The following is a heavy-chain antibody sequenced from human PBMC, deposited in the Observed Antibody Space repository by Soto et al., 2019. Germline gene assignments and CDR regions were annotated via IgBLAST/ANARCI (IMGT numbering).Heavy chain of an antibody. CDR3: ARGSESRARFYYYYYGMDV. J-gene: IGHJ6*02. CDR1: GGSFRNYY. Sequence: PSETLSLTCGVYGGSFRNYYWIWVRQPPGKGLEWIGEVNHSGEATYNPSLQSRLTISLDTSNNQFSLKMTSVTAADTAVYYCARGSESRARFYYYYYGMDVWGQGTTVTVSS. CDR2: VNHSGEA. V-gene: IGHV4-34*01. D-gene: IGHD3-10*01.